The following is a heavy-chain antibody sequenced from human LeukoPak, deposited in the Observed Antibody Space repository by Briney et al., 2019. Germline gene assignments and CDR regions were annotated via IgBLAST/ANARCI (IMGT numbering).Heavy chain of an antibody. J-gene: IGHJ6*03. CDR1: GGTFSSYT. CDR3: ARDPVAAAGPPYYYYMDV. D-gene: IGHD6-13*01. Sequence: SVKVSCKASGGTFSSYTISWVRQAPGQGLGWMGRIIPILGIANYAQKFQGRVTITADKSTSTAYMELSSLRSEDTAVYYCARDPVAAAGPPYYYYMDVWGKGTTVTVSS. V-gene: IGHV1-69*04. CDR2: IIPILGIA.